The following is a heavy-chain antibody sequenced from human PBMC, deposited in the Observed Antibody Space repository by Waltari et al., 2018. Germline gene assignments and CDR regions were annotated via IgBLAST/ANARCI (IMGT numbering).Heavy chain of an antibody. V-gene: IGHV1-69*08. CDR3: ARVGRDYGDYGAGYFDY. Sequence: QVQLVQSGAEVKKPGSSVKVSCKASGGTFSSYAISWVRRAPGQGLEWMGRIIPIFGTANYAQKFQGRVTITADKSTSTAYMELSSLRSEDTAVYYCARVGRDYGDYGAGYFDYWGQGTLVTVSS. J-gene: IGHJ4*02. CDR2: IIPIFGTA. D-gene: IGHD4-17*01. CDR1: GGTFSSYA.